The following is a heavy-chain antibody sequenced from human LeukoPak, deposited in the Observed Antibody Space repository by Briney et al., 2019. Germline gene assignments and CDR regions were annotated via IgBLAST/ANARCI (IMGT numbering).Heavy chain of an antibody. CDR2: IKQDGSEK. Sequence: GGSLRLSCAASGFTFSSYRMSWVRQAPGKGLEWVANIKQDGSEKYYVDSVKGRFTISRDNAKNSLYLQMNSLRAEDTAVYYCASLRRSGSYSHEYFQHWGQGTLVTVSS. V-gene: IGHV3-7*01. D-gene: IGHD1-26*01. J-gene: IGHJ1*01. CDR1: GFTFSSYR. CDR3: ASLRRSGSYSHEYFQH.